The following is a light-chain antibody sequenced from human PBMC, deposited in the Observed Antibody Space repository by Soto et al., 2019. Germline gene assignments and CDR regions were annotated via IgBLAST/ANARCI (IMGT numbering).Light chain of an antibody. V-gene: IGLV2-14*01. CDR2: EVS. CDR3: ASYTSSSSYV. J-gene: IGLJ1*01. CDR1: SSDVGGYNY. Sequence: QSVLAQPASVSGSPGQSITISCTGTSSDVGGYNYVSWYQQHPGKAPKLMIYEVSNRPSGVSNRFSGSKSGNMASLTISGLQAEDEADYYCASYTSSSSYVFGTGTKGTVL.